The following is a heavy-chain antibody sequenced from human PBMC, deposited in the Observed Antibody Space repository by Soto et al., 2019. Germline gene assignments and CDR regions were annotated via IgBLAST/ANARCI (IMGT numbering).Heavy chain of an antibody. J-gene: IGHJ4*02. CDR3: SRRDTPPTGPYFDS. CDR2: IYWNDDK. V-gene: IGHV2-5*01. D-gene: IGHD2-15*01. Sequence: QITLKESGPTLVKPTQTLTLTCTFSGFSLSTSGLGVCWIRQPPGKALEWLAHIYWNDDKRYSPSLKNRLTITRDTSNKQVVLTVTNMDPVDTDTYYCSRRDTPPTGPYFDSWGQGPLVTVSS. CDR1: GFSLSTSGLG.